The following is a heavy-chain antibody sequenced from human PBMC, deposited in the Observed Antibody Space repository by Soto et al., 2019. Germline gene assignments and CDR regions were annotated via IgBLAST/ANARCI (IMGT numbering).Heavy chain of an antibody. CDR2: ISGSGGST. CDR3: AKDRSGVGIAVAVTDY. D-gene: IGHD6-19*01. CDR1: GFTFSSYA. V-gene: IGHV3-23*01. Sequence: VGSLRLSCAASGFTFSSYAMSWVRQAPGKGLEWVSAISGSGGSTYYADSVKGRFTISRDNSKNTLYLQMNNLRAEDTAVYYCAKDRSGVGIAVAVTDYWGQGTLVTVSS. J-gene: IGHJ4*02.